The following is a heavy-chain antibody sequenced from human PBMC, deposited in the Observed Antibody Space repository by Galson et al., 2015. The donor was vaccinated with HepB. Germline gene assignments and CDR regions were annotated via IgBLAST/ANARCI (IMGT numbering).Heavy chain of an antibody. Sequence: SLRLSCAASGFTFSSYGMHWVRQAPGKGLEWVAVIWYDGSNKYYADSVKGRFTISRDNSKNTLYLQMNSLRAEDTAVYYCARGAQVTMIVVVTETFDYWGQGTLVTVSS. CDR2: IWYDGSNK. CDR1: GFTFSSYG. D-gene: IGHD3-22*01. V-gene: IGHV3-33*08. J-gene: IGHJ4*02. CDR3: ARGAQVTMIVVVTETFDY.